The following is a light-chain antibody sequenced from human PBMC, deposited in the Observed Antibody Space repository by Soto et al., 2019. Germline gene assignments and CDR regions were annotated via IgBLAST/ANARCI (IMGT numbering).Light chain of an antibody. V-gene: IGLV2-14*01. CDR2: DVS. CDR3: SSYTSSSTVV. CDR1: SSDVGTYND. J-gene: IGLJ2*01. Sequence: QSALTQPASVSGSPGQSITISCTGTSSDVGTYNDVSWYQQHPGKAPKLMIYDVSSRPSGVSNRFSGSKSGNTASLTISGLQAEDDADYYCSSYTSSSTVVFGGGTKVTVL.